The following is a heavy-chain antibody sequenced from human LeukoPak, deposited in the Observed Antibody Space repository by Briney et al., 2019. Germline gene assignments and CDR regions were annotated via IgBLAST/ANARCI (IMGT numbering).Heavy chain of an antibody. CDR3: AKGEEGITILGVVTSIDY. Sequence: GGSLRLSCAASGFTFSSYGKHWVRQAPGKGLEWVAFIRYGGSNKYYADSVKGRFTISRDNSKNTLYLQMNSLRAEDTAVYYCAKGEEGITILGVVTSIDYWGQGTLVTVSS. V-gene: IGHV3-30*02. D-gene: IGHD3-3*01. J-gene: IGHJ4*02. CDR2: IRYGGSNK. CDR1: GFTFSSYG.